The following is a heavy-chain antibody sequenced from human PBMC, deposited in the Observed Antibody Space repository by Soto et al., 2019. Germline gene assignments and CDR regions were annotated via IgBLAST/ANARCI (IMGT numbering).Heavy chain of an antibody. V-gene: IGHV4-30-4*01. J-gene: IGHJ6*02. Sequence: SETLSLTCTVSGGSISSGDYYWSWIRQPPGKGLEWIGYIYYSGSTYYNPSLKSRVTISVDTSKNQFSLKLSSVTAADTAVYYCAREFYTIFGVVTSTPPYGTDVWGQGTTVTVSS. CDR2: IYYSGST. CDR1: GGSISSGDYY. CDR3: AREFYTIFGVVTSTPPYGTDV. D-gene: IGHD3-3*01.